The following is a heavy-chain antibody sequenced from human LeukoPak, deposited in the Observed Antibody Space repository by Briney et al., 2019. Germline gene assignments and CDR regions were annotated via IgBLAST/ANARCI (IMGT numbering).Heavy chain of an antibody. CDR1: GFTFSMFW. D-gene: IGHD5-12*01. CDR3: ARDGTYTDYDPDFDI. Sequence: SGGSLRLSCAASGFTFSMFWMSWVRQAPGKGREWVANIKQDGSEKYYVDSVKGRFTISRDNAKNSLYLQMNSLRAEDTALFYCARDGTYTDYDPDFDIWGQGTLVTVSS. CDR2: IKQDGSEK. V-gene: IGHV3-7*04. J-gene: IGHJ4*02.